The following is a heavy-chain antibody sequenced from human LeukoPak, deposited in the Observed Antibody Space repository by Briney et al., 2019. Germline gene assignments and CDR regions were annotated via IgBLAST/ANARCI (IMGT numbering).Heavy chain of an antibody. CDR1: GFTFSSYA. Sequence: PGGSLRLSCAASGFTFSSYAMHWVRQAPGKGLEYVSAISSNGGSTYYANSVKGRFTISRDNSKNTLYLQMGSLRAEDMAVYYCARISIAAAGVDFWGQGTLVTVSS. CDR2: ISSNGGST. V-gene: IGHV3-64*01. CDR3: ARISIAAAGVDF. J-gene: IGHJ4*02. D-gene: IGHD6-13*01.